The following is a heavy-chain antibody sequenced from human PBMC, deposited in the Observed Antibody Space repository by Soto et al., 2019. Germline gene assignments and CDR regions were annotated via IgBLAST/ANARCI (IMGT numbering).Heavy chain of an antibody. CDR1: AWSLLPFY. Sequence: PETLPPIRVGYAWSLLPFYRRVFRHLPGKGLEWIGEINHSGSTNYNPSLKSRVTISVDTSKNQFSLKLSSVTAADTAVYYCARGLRWFGDSPRLVDAFDIWGQGTMVT. CDR3: ARGLRWFGDSPRLVDAFDI. CDR2: INHSGST. V-gene: IGHV4-34*01. J-gene: IGHJ3*02. D-gene: IGHD3-10*01.